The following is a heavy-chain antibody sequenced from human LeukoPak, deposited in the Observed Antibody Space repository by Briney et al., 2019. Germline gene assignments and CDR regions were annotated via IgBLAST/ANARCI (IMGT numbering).Heavy chain of an antibody. D-gene: IGHD5-12*01. CDR3: ARGGGNSGYYMDV. J-gene: IGHJ6*03. CDR1: AGSISSSSYY. CDR2: IDYSGSA. Sequence: ASETLSLTCTVSAGSISSSSYYWGWLRQPPGKGLEWIASIDYSGSAYYNPSLKSRVTISVDTSKNQFSLKLSSVTAADTAVYYCARGGGNSGYYMDVWGKGTTVSVSS. V-gene: IGHV4-39*07.